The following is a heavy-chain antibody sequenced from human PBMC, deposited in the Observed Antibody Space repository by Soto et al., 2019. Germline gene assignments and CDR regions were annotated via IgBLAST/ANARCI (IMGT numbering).Heavy chain of an antibody. V-gene: IGHV4-59*12. Sequence: SETLSLTCTVSGGSISSYYLSWIRQPPGKGLEWIGYTHYSGSTNYNPSLKSRVTISVDTSKNTLYLQMNNLRADDTAVYYCVRGDNWSDEASDYWGQGTLVTSPQ. J-gene: IGHJ4*02. CDR3: VRGDNWSDEASDY. CDR1: GGSISSYY. CDR2: THYSGST. D-gene: IGHD1-1*01.